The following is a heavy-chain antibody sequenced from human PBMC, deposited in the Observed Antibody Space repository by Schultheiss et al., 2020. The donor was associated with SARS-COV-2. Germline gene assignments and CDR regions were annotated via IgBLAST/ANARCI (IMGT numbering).Heavy chain of an antibody. V-gene: IGHV3-33*08. D-gene: IGHD3-22*01. J-gene: IGHJ6*02. CDR2: IWYDGSNK. CDR3: AREMSYYDSSGYYGMDV. CDR1: GFTFSDYY. Sequence: GGSLRLSCAASGFTFSDYYMSWIRQAPGKGLEWVAVIWYDGSNKYYADSVKGRFTISRDNSKNTLYLQMNSLRAEDTAVYYCAREMSYYDSSGYYGMDVWGQGTTVTVSS.